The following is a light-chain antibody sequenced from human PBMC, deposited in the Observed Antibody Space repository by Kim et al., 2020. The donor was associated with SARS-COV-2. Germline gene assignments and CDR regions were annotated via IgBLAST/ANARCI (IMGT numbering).Light chain of an antibody. Sequence: VALGQTVMITCQGDSLRSYYATWYQQKPGQAPILVIYGKNNRPSGIPDRFSGSSSGNTASLTITETQAGDEADYYCNSRDSNDNVVFGGGTQLTVL. CDR1: SLRSYY. V-gene: IGLV3-19*01. J-gene: IGLJ2*01. CDR2: GKN. CDR3: NSRDSNDNVV.